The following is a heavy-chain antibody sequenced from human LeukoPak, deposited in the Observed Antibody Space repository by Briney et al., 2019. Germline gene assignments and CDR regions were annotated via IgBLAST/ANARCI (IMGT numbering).Heavy chain of an antibody. Sequence: SETLSLTCTVSGGSISNYFWSWIRQPPGKGLECIGYIYYSDSTYYNPSLKSRVTISVDTSKNQFSLKLSSVTAADTAVYYCANGWGYGGPFDYWGQGTLVTVSS. CDR3: ANGWGYGGPFDY. V-gene: IGHV4-59*04. J-gene: IGHJ4*02. CDR1: GGSISNYF. D-gene: IGHD5-18*01. CDR2: IYYSDST.